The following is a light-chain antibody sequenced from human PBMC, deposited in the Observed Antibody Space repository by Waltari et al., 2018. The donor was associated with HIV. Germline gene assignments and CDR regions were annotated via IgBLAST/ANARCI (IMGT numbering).Light chain of an antibody. Sequence: QSVLTQPPSASGAPGQRVTMSCSGRSANIGGTYVSWYQHLPGSAPKLLISRNNNRPSGVPDRFSGSKSGTSASLAISGLRSEDEADYYCAAWDDSLSGVLFGGGTKLTVL. CDR2: RNN. J-gene: IGLJ3*02. CDR3: AAWDDSLSGVL. V-gene: IGLV1-47*01. CDR1: SANIGGTY.